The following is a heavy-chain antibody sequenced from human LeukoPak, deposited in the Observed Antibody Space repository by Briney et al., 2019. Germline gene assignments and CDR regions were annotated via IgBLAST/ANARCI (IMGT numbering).Heavy chain of an antibody. D-gene: IGHD3-10*01. CDR3: ARVPPYYYGSGSYPFDP. Sequence: GESLKISCKGSGYSFTSYWIGWVRQMPGKGLEWMGIIYPGDSDTRYSPSFQGQVTISADKSISTAYLQWSSLKASDTAMYYCARVPPYYYGSGSYPFDPWGQGTLVTVPS. J-gene: IGHJ5*02. CDR2: IYPGDSDT. V-gene: IGHV5-51*01. CDR1: GYSFTSYW.